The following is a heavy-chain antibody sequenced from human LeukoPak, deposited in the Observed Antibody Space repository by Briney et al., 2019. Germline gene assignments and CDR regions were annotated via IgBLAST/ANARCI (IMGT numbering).Heavy chain of an antibody. CDR1: GYTFTGYY. J-gene: IGHJ4*02. CDR2: INPNTGVT. V-gene: IGHV1-2*02. CDR3: ARGFGELLSHFDY. Sequence: ASVKVSCTASGYTFTGYYIHWVRQAPGQGLEWMGWINPNTGVTDQAQKFQGRVTMTRDTSISTAYMEVSRLTSDDSAVYYCARGFGELLSHFDYWGQGTLVTVSS. D-gene: IGHD3-10*01.